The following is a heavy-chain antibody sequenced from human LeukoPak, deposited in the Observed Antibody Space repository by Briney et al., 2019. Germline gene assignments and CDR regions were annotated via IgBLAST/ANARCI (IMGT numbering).Heavy chain of an antibody. CDR3: AREWGHGDFDY. J-gene: IGHJ4*02. V-gene: IGHV4-34*01. Sequence: RTSETLSLTCAVYGGSCSGYNWNWIRQPPGKGLEWIGEINHSGSTNYNPSLKSRVTISVATSKSQFSLRLSSVTAADTAVYYCAREWGHGDFDYWGQGTLVTVSS. D-gene: IGHD1-26*01. CDR1: GGSCSGYN. CDR2: INHSGST.